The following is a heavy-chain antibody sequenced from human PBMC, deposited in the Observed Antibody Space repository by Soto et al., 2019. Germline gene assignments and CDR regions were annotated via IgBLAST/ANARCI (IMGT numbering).Heavy chain of an antibody. CDR3: ARVGDYVWGSYRYYFDY. CDR2: TYYRSKWYN. J-gene: IGHJ4*02. Sequence: KQSPTLSLTCAISGDSVSSNSAAWNWIRQSPSRGLEWLGRTYYRSKWYNDYAVSVKSRITINPDTSKNQFSLQLNAMTPEDTDVYYCARVGDYVWGSYRYYFDYWGQGTLVTVSS. V-gene: IGHV6-1*01. D-gene: IGHD3-16*02. CDR1: GDSVSSNSAA.